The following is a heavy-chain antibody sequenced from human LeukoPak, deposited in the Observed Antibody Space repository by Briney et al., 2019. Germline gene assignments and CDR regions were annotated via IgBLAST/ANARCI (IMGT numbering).Heavy chain of an antibody. CDR2: ISYDGSNK. CDR3: AKGGGSGSLTATKYNWFDP. Sequence: PGGSLRLSCAASGFTFSSYAMHWVRQAPGKGLEWVAVISYDGSNKYYADSVKGRFTISRDNSKNTLYLQMNSLRAEDTAVYYCAKGGGSGSLTATKYNWFDPWGQGTLVTVSS. D-gene: IGHD3-10*01. J-gene: IGHJ5*02. CDR1: GFTFSSYA. V-gene: IGHV3-30*04.